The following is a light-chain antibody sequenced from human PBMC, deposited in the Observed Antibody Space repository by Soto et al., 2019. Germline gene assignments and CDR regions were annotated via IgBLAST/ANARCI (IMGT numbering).Light chain of an antibody. CDR3: QQYNNWPPDRT. V-gene: IGKV3-15*01. CDR2: GAS. J-gene: IGKJ1*01. CDR1: QSVGSN. Sequence: EIVMTQSPATLSVSPGERATLSCRASQSVGSNFAWYQQKPGQDPRLLIYGASTRATGIPARFSGSGSGTEFTLTISSLQSEDFAIYFCQQYNNWPPDRTFGQGTKVEIK.